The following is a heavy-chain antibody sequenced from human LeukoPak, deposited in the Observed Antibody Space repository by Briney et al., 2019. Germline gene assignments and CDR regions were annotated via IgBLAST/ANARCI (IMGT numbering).Heavy chain of an antibody. CDR2: INPNSGNT. D-gene: IGHD3-10*01. CDR1: GYTFTSYD. V-gene: IGHV1-8*03. Sequence: EASVKVSCKASGYTFTSYDINWVRQATGQGLEWMGWINPNSGNTGYAQKFQGRVTITRNTSISTAYMELNSLRSEDTAVYYCARGGAKYYYGSGPYYYYMDVWGKGTTVTVSS. CDR3: ARGGAKYYYGSGPYYYYMDV. J-gene: IGHJ6*03.